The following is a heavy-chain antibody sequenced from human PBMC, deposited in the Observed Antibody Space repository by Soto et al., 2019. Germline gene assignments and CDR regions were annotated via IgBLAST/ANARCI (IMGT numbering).Heavy chain of an antibody. Sequence: QVTLKESGPVMVKPTETLTLTCRISGFSLDTVRLGVSWIRQPPGKALEWLAHIFSNDEKSYSTSLKSRLTISQDTTKRQVDLTLTNMDPVDTGTYFCERIRSGFSYDFDYWGQGTRVSVSS. J-gene: IGHJ4*02. CDR3: ERIRSGFSYDFDY. CDR2: IFSNDEK. D-gene: IGHD3-16*01. CDR1: GFSLDTVRLG. V-gene: IGHV2-26*03.